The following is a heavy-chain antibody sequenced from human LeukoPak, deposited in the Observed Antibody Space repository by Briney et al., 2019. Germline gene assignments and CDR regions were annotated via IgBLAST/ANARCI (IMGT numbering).Heavy chain of an antibody. CDR2: IYYSGSI. CDR3: GRLNTDWGFLFDS. Sequence: PSETLSLTCIVSGDSITRNTYHWGWVRQLPGKGLEWIGTIYYSGSIYYNQSLRGRVALSVDTSKNQFSLKLTSVTAADTAVYYCGRLNTDWGFLFDSWGQGTLVTVSS. V-gene: IGHV4-39*01. D-gene: IGHD7-27*01. J-gene: IGHJ4*02. CDR1: GDSITRNTYH.